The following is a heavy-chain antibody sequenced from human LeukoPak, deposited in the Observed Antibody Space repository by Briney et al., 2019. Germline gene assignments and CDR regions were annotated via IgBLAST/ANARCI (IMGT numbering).Heavy chain of an antibody. CDR2: IARDDFT. Sequence: GGSLRLSCVASGFTFRDYSMAWVRQLPGGGLEWVSAIARDDFTVYPDPLKGRLTISRDNSRNTLYLQMNTLRAEDTAVYYCVKERDRGTDVADDFDFWGQGTLVTVSS. J-gene: IGHJ4*02. CDR1: GFTFRDYS. V-gene: IGHV3-23*01. D-gene: IGHD6-19*01. CDR3: VKERDRGTDVADDFDF.